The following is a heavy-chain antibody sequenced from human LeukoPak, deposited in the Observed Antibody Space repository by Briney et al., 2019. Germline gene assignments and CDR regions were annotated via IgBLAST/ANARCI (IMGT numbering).Heavy chain of an antibody. CDR3: ASQVSGYYFFDS. CDR1: GFTFSNHA. D-gene: IGHD5-12*01. Sequence: PGGSLGLSCVASGFTFSNHAMSWVRQAPGKGLEWVSAISGSTIYTYYADSVKGRFTTSRDNSKNTLYLQMNSLSVEYTAVYFCASQVSGYYFFDSWGQGTLVTVSS. J-gene: IGHJ4*02. V-gene: IGHV3-23*01. CDR2: ISGSTIYT.